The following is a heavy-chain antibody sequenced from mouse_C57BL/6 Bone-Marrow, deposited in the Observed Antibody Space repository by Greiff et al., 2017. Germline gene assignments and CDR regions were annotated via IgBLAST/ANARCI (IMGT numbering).Heavy chain of an antibody. CDR2: MYPGDGDT. CDR3: ARQLLYYGNSAWFAY. V-gene: IGHV1-80*01. J-gene: IGHJ3*01. Sequence: VQLQQSGAELVKPGASVKISCKASGYAFSSYWMNWVKQRPGTGLEWIGQMYPGDGDTNYNGKFKGKATLTADKSSSTAYMQLSSLNSEDSAVYFCARQLLYYGNSAWFAYWGQGTLVTVSA. D-gene: IGHD2-1*01. CDR1: GYAFSSYW.